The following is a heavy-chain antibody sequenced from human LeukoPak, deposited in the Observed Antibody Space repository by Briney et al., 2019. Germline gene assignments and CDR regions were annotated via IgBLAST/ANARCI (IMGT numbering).Heavy chain of an antibody. CDR1: GYTFTSYA. Sequence: VSVKVSCKASGYTFTSYAMNWVRQAPGQGLEWMGWINTNTGNPTYAQGFTGRFVFSLDTSVSTAYLQISSLKAEDTAVYYCARVMITFGGVIVVYYFDYWGQGTLVTVSS. D-gene: IGHD3-16*02. V-gene: IGHV7-4-1*02. J-gene: IGHJ4*02. CDR3: ARVMITFGGVIVVYYFDY. CDR2: INTNTGNP.